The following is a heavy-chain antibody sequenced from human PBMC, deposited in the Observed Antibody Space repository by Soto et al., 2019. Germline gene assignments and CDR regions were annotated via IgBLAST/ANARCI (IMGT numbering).Heavy chain of an antibody. CDR3: ARSYCSSTSCRDVNAFDI. D-gene: IGHD2-2*01. V-gene: IGHV1-3*01. Sequence: GASVKVSCKASGYTFTSYAMHWVRQAPGQRLEWMGWINAGNGNTKYSQKFQGRVTITADKSTSTAYMELSSLRSEDTAVYYCARSYCSSTSCRDVNAFDIWGQGTMVTVSS. CDR2: INAGNGNT. CDR1: GYTFTSYA. J-gene: IGHJ3*02.